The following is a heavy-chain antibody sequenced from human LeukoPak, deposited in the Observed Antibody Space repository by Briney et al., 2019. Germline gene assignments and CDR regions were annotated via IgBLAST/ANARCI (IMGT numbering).Heavy chain of an antibody. D-gene: IGHD3-16*02. CDR3: ARGGVISYYFDY. CDR2: IYYSGST. J-gene: IGHJ4*02. Sequence: EALSLTCTVSGGSISSYYLGLIRQPPREGLGWIGYIYYSGSTNYNPSLKSRVTISVDTSKNQFSLKLSSVTAADTAVYYCARGGVISYYFDYWGQGTLVTVSS. CDR1: GGSISSYY. V-gene: IGHV4-59*01.